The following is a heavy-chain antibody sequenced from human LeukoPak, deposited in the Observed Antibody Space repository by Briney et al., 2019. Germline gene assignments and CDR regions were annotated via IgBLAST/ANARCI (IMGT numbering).Heavy chain of an antibody. CDR2: IYYSGST. Sequence: PGGSLRLSCAASGFTFSNAYMNWVRQPPGKGLEWIGYIYYSGSTYYNPSLKSRVTISVDTSKNQFSLKLNSVTAADTAMYYCQSRFLEWLLDYWGQGTLVTVSS. V-gene: IGHV4-59*04. CDR3: QSRFLEWLLDY. D-gene: IGHD3-3*01. J-gene: IGHJ4*02. CDR1: GFTFSNAY.